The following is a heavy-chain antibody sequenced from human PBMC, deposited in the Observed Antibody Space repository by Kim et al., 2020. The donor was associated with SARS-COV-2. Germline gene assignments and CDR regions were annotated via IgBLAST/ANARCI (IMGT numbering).Heavy chain of an antibody. J-gene: IGHJ4*02. D-gene: IGHD5-12*01. Sequence: ASVKVSCKASGYTFTSYYMHWVRQAPGQGLEWMGIINPSGGSTSYAQKFQGRVTMTRDTSTSTVYMELSSLRSEDTAVYYCARKERGYSGYDYVRGGPPFDYWGQGTLVTVSS. CDR1: GYTFTSYY. CDR2: INPSGGST. CDR3: ARKERGYSGYDYVRGGPPFDY. V-gene: IGHV1-46*01.